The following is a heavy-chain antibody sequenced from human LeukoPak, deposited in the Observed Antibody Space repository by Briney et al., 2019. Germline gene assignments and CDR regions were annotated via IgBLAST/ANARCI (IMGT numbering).Heavy chain of an antibody. CDR1: GFTFNTYS. CDR2: ISDSSGTI. J-gene: IGHJ4*02. V-gene: IGHV3-48*01. CDR3: ARGPYGDYVDALDY. Sequence: GGSLRLCCAASGFTFNTYSMNWVRQAPGKGLEWISYISDSSGTIYYADSVKGRFTISRDNAKNSLYLQMNSLRAEDTAVYYCARGPYGDYVDALDYWGQGTLVTVSS. D-gene: IGHD4-17*01.